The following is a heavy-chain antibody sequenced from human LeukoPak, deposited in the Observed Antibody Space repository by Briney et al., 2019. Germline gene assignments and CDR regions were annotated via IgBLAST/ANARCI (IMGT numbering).Heavy chain of an antibody. V-gene: IGHV4-59*01. CDR2: IHYTGST. CDR3: TRGSILDY. J-gene: IGHJ4*02. CDR1: VGSLSGYY. Sequence: SETLSLTCTVSVGSLSGYYWSWLRQPPGKGLEWIGYIHYTGSTNYNPSLKSRATISIDTPRNQYSLKLSSVTAADTAVYYCTRGSILDYWGQGTLVTVSS. D-gene: IGHD3-9*01.